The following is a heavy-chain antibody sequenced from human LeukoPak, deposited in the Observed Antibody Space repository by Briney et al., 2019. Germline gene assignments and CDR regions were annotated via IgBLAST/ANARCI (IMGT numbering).Heavy chain of an antibody. D-gene: IGHD1-26*01. Sequence: GASVKVSCKASGYTFTSYDINWARQATGQRLEWMGWMNPNSGNTGYAQKFQGRVTMTRNTSISTAYMELSSLRSEDTAVYYCARTGPWDRGAEPYYFDYWGQGTLVTVSS. J-gene: IGHJ4*02. CDR3: ARTGPWDRGAEPYYFDY. V-gene: IGHV1-8*01. CDR1: GYTFTSYD. CDR2: MNPNSGNT.